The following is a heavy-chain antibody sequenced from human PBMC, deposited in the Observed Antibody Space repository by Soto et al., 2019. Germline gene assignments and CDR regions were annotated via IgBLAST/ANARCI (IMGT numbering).Heavy chain of an antibody. D-gene: IGHD4-17*01. CDR2: ISSSSSTI. V-gene: IGHV3-48*01. CDR3: ARGITTTVTPYYMDV. Sequence: GGSLRLSCAASGFTFSSYSMNWVRQAPGKGLEWVSYISSSSSTIYYADSVKGRFTISRDNAKNSLYLQMNSLRAEDTAVYYCARGITTTVTPYYMDVWGKGTTVTVSS. CDR1: GFTFSSYS. J-gene: IGHJ6*03.